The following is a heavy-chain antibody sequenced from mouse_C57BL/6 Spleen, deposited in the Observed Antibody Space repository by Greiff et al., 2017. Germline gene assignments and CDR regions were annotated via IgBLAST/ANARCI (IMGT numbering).Heavy chain of an antibody. D-gene: IGHD1-1*01. Sequence: VQLQQPGAELVKPGASVKLSCKASGYTFTSYWMHWVKQRPGRGIEWIGRIDPNSGGTKYNEKFKSKATLTVDKPSSTAYMQLSSLTSEDSAVYYCARGTTLYGTPYYYAMDYWGQGTSVTVSS. CDR2: IDPNSGGT. J-gene: IGHJ4*01. V-gene: IGHV1-72*01. CDR1: GYTFTSYW. CDR3: ARGTTLYGTPYYYAMDY.